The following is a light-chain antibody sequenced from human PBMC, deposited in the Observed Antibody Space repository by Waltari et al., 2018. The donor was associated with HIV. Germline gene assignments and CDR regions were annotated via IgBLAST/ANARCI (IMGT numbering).Light chain of an antibody. CDR2: SAS. CDR1: QSVSSY. CDR3: QHYNSRPPLT. J-gene: IGKJ5*01. Sequence: EIVLTQSPATLSLSPGERATLFCRASQSVSSYLAWYQQKPGQAPRLLIFSASARASGVPGRFSASGSGTEFTLTISSLQPEDSAVYYCQHYNSRPPLTFGQGTRVEIK. V-gene: IGKV3-15*01.